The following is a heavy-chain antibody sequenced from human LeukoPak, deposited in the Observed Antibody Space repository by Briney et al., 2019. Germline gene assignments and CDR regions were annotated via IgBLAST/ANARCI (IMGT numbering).Heavy chain of an antibody. D-gene: IGHD1-1*01. J-gene: IGHJ4*02. CDR3: AGGPTILKYYFDF. V-gene: IGHV4-59*01. CDR1: SGSMSSYY. Sequence: SETLSLTCTASSGSMSSYYWSWIRQPPGKGLECIGYIFSSGSANYNPSLKSRVTISVDTSKNQFSLKLNSVTAADTAVYYCAGGPTILKYYFDFWGQGALVTVSS. CDR2: IFSSGSA.